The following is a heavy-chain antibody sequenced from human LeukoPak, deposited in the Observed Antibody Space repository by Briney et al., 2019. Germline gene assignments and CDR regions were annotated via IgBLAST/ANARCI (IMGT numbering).Heavy chain of an antibody. D-gene: IGHD6-25*01. V-gene: IGHV4-39*07. CDR1: GGSISSGGYY. J-gene: IGHJ4*02. CDR2: INHSGST. Sequence: SETLSLTCTVSGGSISSGGYYWTWIRQPPGKGLEWIGEINHSGSTNYNPSLKSRVTVSVDTSKNQFSLKLTSVTAADTAVYYCARARETEAIDSWGQGTLVTVSS. CDR3: ARARETEAIDS.